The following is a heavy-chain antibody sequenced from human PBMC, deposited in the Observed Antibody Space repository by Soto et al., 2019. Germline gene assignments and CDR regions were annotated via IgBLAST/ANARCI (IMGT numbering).Heavy chain of an antibody. Sequence: QRLSCAASGFTFSSYEMNWVRQAPGKGLEWVSYISSSGSTIYYADSVKGRFTISRDNAKNSLYLQMNSLRAEDTAVYYCARSLGTTSYYYYGMDVWGQGTTVTVSS. J-gene: IGHJ6*02. CDR2: ISSSGSTI. V-gene: IGHV3-48*03. CDR1: GFTFSSYE. CDR3: ARSLGTTSYYYYGMDV. D-gene: IGHD1-7*01.